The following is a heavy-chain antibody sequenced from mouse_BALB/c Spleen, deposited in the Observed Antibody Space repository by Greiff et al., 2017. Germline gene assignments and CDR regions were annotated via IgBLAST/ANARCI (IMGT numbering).Heavy chain of an antibody. V-gene: IGHV1-14*01. CDR2: INPYNDGT. J-gene: IGHJ4*01. CDR1: GYTFTSYV. Sequence: EVQLQQSGPELVKPGASVKMSCKASGYTFTSYVMHWVKQKPGQGLEWIGYINPYNDGTKYNEKFKGKATLTSDKSSSTAYMELSSLTSEDSAVYYCAKSGIYYGNPLDFYAMDYWGQGTSVTVSS. CDR3: AKSGIYYGNPLDFYAMDY. D-gene: IGHD2-1*01.